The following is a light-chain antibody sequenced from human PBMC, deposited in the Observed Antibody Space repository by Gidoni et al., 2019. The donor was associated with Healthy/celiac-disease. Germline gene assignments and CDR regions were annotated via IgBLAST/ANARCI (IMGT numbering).Light chain of an antibody. J-gene: IGKJ1*01. CDR3: QQYNSYSRT. Sequence: DIQMTQSPSTLSASAGDRVTINCRASQSISSWLAWYQQKPGKAPKLLIYKASSLESGVPSRFSGSGSGTEFTLTISSLQPDDFATYYCQQYNSYSRTFGQGTKVEIK. V-gene: IGKV1-5*03. CDR1: QSISSW. CDR2: KAS.